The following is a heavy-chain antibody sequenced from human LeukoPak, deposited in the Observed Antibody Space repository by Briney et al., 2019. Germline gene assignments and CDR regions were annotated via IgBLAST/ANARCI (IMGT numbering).Heavy chain of an antibody. D-gene: IGHD2-2*01. V-gene: IGHV4-59*02. Sequence: SETLSLTCTVSGGSVSSNYWSWIRQPPGKGLEWIGYIYYSGTTTYNPPLESRFTISVDTSKNQFSLRLSSVTAADTAVYYCARIQSSSSPFDYWGQGTLVTVSS. J-gene: IGHJ4*02. CDR3: ARIQSSSSPFDY. CDR2: IYYSGTT. CDR1: GGSVSSNY.